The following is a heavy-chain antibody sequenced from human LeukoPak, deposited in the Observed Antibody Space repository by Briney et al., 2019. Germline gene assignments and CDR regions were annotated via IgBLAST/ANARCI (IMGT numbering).Heavy chain of an antibody. CDR2: IYPGDSDS. Sequence: GESLKISCKGSGYSFTTYWIGWVRQMPGKGLEWMGIIYPGDSDSRYSPSFQGQVTISADKSTSTAYLQWSSLKASDTALYYCARHGLLWDFDFWGQGTLVTVSS. CDR1: GYSFTTYW. D-gene: IGHD1-26*01. V-gene: IGHV5-51*01. J-gene: IGHJ4*02. CDR3: ARHGLLWDFDF.